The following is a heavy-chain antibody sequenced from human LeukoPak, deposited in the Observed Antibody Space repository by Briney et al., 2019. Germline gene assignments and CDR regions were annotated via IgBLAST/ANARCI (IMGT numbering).Heavy chain of an antibody. Sequence: GGSLRLSXAASGFTFSSYSMNWVRQAPGKGLEWVSSISSSSSYIYYADSVKGRFTISRDNAKNSLYLQMNSLRAEDTAVYYCARDDSRYGSGRGSYWGQGTLVTVSS. D-gene: IGHD3-10*01. J-gene: IGHJ4*02. V-gene: IGHV3-21*01. CDR3: ARDDSRYGSGRGSY. CDR2: ISSSSSYI. CDR1: GFTFSSYS.